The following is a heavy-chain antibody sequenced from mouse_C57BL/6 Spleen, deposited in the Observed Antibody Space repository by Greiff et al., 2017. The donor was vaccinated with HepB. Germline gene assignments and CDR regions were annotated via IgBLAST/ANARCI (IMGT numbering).Heavy chain of an antibody. D-gene: IGHD2-4*01. V-gene: IGHV2-6-1*01. CDR3: ARQIYYDYDGAMDY. Sequence: VKVVESGPGLVAPSQSLSITCTVSGFSLTSYGVHWVRQPPGKGLEWLVVIWSDGSTTYNSALKSRLSIRKENSKSQVFLKMKSLQTDDTAMYYCARQIYYDYDGAMDYWGQGTSVTVSS. CDR1: GFSLTSYG. CDR2: IWSDGST. J-gene: IGHJ4*01.